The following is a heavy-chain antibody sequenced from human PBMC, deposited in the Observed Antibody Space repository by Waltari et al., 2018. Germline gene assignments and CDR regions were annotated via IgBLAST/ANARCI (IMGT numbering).Heavy chain of an antibody. V-gene: IGHV3-23*01. CDR2: ISGSGGST. CDR1: GFTFSSYA. D-gene: IGHD3-22*01. Sequence: EVQLLESGGGLVQPGGSLRLSCAASGFTFSSYAMSWVRQAPGKGLEWGSAISGSGGSTYYADSVKGRFTISRDNSKNTLYLQMNSLRAEDTAVYYCAKDKYYYDSSNKEGYYYYYYGMDVWGQGTTVTVSS. J-gene: IGHJ6*02. CDR3: AKDKYYYDSSNKEGYYYYYYGMDV.